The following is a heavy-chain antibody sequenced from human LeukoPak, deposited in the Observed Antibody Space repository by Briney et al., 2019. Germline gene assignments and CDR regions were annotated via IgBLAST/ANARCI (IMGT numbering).Heavy chain of an antibody. CDR2: INHSGST. V-gene: IGHV4-34*01. D-gene: IGHD4-23*01. Sequence: NASETLSLTCAVYGGSFSGYYWSWIRQPPGKGLEWIGEINHSGSTNYNPSLKSRVTISVDTSKNQFSLKLSSVTAADTAVYYCARDGGADAFDIWGQGTMVTVSS. CDR1: GGSFSGYY. J-gene: IGHJ3*02. CDR3: ARDGGADAFDI.